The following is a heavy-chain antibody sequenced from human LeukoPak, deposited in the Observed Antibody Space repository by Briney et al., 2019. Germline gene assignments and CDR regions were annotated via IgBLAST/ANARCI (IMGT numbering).Heavy chain of an antibody. CDR2: FNSDVGIT. Sequence: PGGSLRLSCGASGFTSGTHWMHSGREAPGTGLGWGSGFNSDVGITTYTESLKGRFTISRDNAKTTLCLQMNNLRAEDTAIYSCATDSYVSGSYYRLFYWGQGTLVTVSS. CDR1: GFTSGTHW. J-gene: IGHJ4*02. CDR3: ATDSYVSGSYYRLFY. D-gene: IGHD3-10*01. V-gene: IGHV3-74*01.